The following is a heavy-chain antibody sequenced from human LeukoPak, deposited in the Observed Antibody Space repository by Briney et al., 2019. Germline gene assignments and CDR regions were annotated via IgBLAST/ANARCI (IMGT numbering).Heavy chain of an antibody. CDR3: ARDGGPRDGYNTYYFGMDV. CDR2: ISSSSSYI. J-gene: IGHJ6*02. Sequence: PGGSLRLSCAASGFTFSSYSMNWVRQAPGKGLEWVSSISSSSSYIYYADSVKGRFTISRDNAKNSLYLQMNSLRAGDTAVYYCARDGGPRDGYNTYYFGMDVWGQGTTVTVSS. V-gene: IGHV3-21*01. CDR1: GFTFSSYS. D-gene: IGHD5-24*01.